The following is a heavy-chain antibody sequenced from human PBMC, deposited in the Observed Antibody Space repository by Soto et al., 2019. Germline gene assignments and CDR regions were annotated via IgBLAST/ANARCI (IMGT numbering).Heavy chain of an antibody. Sequence: QVQLQESGPGLVKPSGTLSLTCAVSGGSFTSNNWWTWVRQPPGQGLEWIGEISRTGSTNYNPSLKSRVTISLDTSENQFTLKVTSLTAADTAVYYCASRDPGTSVDYWGQGTLVTVSS. J-gene: IGHJ4*02. CDR1: GGSFTSNNW. V-gene: IGHV4-4*02. CDR3: ASRDPGTSVDY. CDR2: ISRTGST. D-gene: IGHD1-7*01.